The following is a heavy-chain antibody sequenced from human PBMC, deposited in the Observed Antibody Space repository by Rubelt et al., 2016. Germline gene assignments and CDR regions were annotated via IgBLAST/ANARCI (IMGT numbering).Heavy chain of an antibody. D-gene: IGHD6-13*01. CDR1: GGSISSSSYY. CDR2: IYYSGGT. V-gene: IGHV4-39*07. CDR3: ARVWARAAARPYWYFDL. J-gene: IGHJ2*01. Sequence: QLQLQESGPKLVKPSETLSLTCTVSGGSISSSSYYWGWIRQPPGKGLEWIGSIYYSGGTYYNPSLKSRVTISLDTSKNQLSLKLRSVTAADTAVYYCARVWARAAARPYWYFDLWGRGTLVTVSS.